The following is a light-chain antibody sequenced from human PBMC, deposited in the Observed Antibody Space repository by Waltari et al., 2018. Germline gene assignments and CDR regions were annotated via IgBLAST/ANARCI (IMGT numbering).Light chain of an antibody. Sequence: QSALTQPASVSGSPGQSITISCTGTSSDVGGYNYVSWYQQHPGKAPKLMIYDVSNRPAGVSNGVSGSKSGNTASLTISGLQAEDEADYYCSSYTSSSTLVVFGGGTKLTVL. CDR1: SSDVGGYNY. J-gene: IGLJ2*01. CDR2: DVS. CDR3: SSYTSSSTLVV. V-gene: IGLV2-14*03.